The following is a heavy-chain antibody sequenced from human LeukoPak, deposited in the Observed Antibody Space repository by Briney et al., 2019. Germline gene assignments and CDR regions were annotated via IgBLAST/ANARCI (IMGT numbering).Heavy chain of an antibody. CDR2: IYYSGST. J-gene: IGHJ6*03. D-gene: IGHD6-13*01. CDR1: GGSISSYY. Sequence: TSETLSLTCTVSGGSISSYYWSWIRQPPGKGLEWIGYIYYSGSTNYNPSLKSRVTISVDTSKNQFSLKLSSVTAADTAVYYCARGGYSSSLGDYYYYYYMDVWGKGTTVTVSS. V-gene: IGHV4-59*01. CDR3: ARGGYSSSLGDYYYYYYMDV.